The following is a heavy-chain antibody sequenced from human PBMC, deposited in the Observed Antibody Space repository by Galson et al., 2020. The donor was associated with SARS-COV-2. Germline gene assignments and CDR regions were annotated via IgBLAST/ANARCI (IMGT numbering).Heavy chain of an antibody. CDR3: ARDGQSSRGWAFDY. Sequence: ARSLTLSCSASGSTFSDNAIHWVRQPPGKGLERVAQIFFDGSEKYYGDSVRGRFTISRDSSKNTVYLQMNNLRVDDTAVYYCARDGQSSRGWAFDYWGQGTLLTVSS. D-gene: IGHD6-19*01. V-gene: IGHV3-33*01. J-gene: IGHJ4*02. CDR1: GSTFSDNA. CDR2: IFFDGSEK.